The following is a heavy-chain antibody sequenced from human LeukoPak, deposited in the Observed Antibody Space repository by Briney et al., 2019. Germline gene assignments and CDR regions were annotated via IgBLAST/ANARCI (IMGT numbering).Heavy chain of an antibody. CDR1: GFTFSNFG. CDR2: IWNDGSNQ. D-gene: IGHD4-17*01. CDR3: ARDRATVYFDY. V-gene: IGHV3-33*01. J-gene: IGHJ4*02. Sequence: GRSLRLSCAASGFTFSNFGVHWVRQAPGKGLQWVALIWNDGSNQYYADSVKGRFTISRDSSKNTLYLQMNSLRAEDTAIYYCARDRATVYFDYWGQGTLVTVSS.